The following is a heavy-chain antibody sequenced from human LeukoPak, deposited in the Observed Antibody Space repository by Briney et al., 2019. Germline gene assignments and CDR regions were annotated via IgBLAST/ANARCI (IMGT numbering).Heavy chain of an antibody. CDR1: GFTFSSYG. CDR2: IWYDGSNK. Sequence: PGRSLRLSCAASGFTFSSYGMNWVRQAPGKGLEWVAVIWYDGSNKYYADSVKGRFTISRDNSKNTLYLQMNSLRAEDTAVYYCARDRDYYDFWSGYYYYYYSMDVWGQGTTVTVSS. J-gene: IGHJ6*02. CDR3: ARDRDYYDFWSGYYYYYYSMDV. D-gene: IGHD3-3*01. V-gene: IGHV3-33*01.